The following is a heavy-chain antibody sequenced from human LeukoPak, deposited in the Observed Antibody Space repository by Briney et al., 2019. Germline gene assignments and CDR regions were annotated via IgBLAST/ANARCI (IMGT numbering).Heavy chain of an antibody. CDR1: AYTFTSYN. J-gene: IGHJ5*02. D-gene: IGHD3-10*01. CDR2: MNPNSGNT. CDR3: ARDGSGSYYDRGWFDP. V-gene: IGHV1-8*01. Sequence: ASVKLSCKASAYTFTSYNINWVRQATGQGLEWMGWMNPNSGNTGYVQKFQGRVTMTRNTSISTAYMELSSLTSEDTAVYYCARDGSGSYYDRGWFDPWGQGTLVTVSS.